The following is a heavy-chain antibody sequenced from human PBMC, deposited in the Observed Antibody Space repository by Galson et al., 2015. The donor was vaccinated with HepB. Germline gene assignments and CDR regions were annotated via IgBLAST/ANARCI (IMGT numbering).Heavy chain of an antibody. Sequence: SLRLSCAASGFTFSSYSMNWVRQAPGKGLEWVSYISSSSSTIYYADSVKGRFTISRDNAKNSLYLQMNSLRDEDTAVYYCARGERTYYYDSSGYYWAEYFQHWGQGTLVTVSS. D-gene: IGHD3-22*01. V-gene: IGHV3-48*02. CDR3: ARGERTYYYDSSGYYWAEYFQH. CDR1: GFTFSSYS. CDR2: ISSSSSTI. J-gene: IGHJ1*01.